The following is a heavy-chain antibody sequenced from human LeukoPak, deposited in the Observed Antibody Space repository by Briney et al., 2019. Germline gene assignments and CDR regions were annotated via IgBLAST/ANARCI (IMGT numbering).Heavy chain of an antibody. CDR2: IIPIFGTA. D-gene: IGHD6-13*01. J-gene: IGHJ3*02. Sequence: ASVKVSCKASGGTFSSYAISWVRQAPGQGLEWMGGIIPIFGTANYAQEFQGRVTITTDESTSTAYMELSSLRSEDTAVYYCARADSSSWRDAFDIWGQGTMVTVSS. V-gene: IGHV1-69*05. CDR3: ARADSSSWRDAFDI. CDR1: GGTFSSYA.